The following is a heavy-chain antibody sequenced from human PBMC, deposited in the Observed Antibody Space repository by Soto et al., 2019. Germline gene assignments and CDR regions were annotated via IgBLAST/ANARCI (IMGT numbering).Heavy chain of an antibody. D-gene: IGHD1-1*01. CDR3: ARDGNRGYDMDV. Sequence: EVQVVDSGGGLIQPGGSLRLSCAGSGFDFSKYNMDWVRQAPGKGLEWISYISNTSRTKFYADSVKGRFTISRDNARSSLFLEMNSLRDEDTAIYYCARDGNRGYDMDVWGQGTTVTVSS. V-gene: IGHV3-48*02. CDR2: ISNTSRTK. CDR1: GFDFSKYN. J-gene: IGHJ6*02.